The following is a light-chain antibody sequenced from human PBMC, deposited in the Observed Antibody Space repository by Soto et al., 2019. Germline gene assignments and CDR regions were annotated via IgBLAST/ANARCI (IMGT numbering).Light chain of an antibody. V-gene: IGKV3-15*01. CDR3: QQYFNWPLTWT. J-gene: IGKJ1*01. CDR1: QSIRTN. CDR2: GAS. Sequence: EIELTQSPATLSVSAGGTVTLSCRASQSIRTNVAWYQQIPGQAPRLLVYGASTRATGVPARFCGSGSGIEFTLTISSLQSEDSAFYYCQQYFNWPLTWTFGPGTKVQIK.